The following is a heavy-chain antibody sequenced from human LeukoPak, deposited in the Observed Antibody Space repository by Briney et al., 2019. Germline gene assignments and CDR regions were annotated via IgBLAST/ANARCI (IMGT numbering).Heavy chain of an antibody. CDR3: ARSPGTMILVVIGNAFDM. Sequence: PGGSLRLSCAASGFTVSTKYMSWVRQAPGKGLEWVSIIYSGGSTDYADSVKGRFTISRDNSKNTVYLQMNSLRAEDTAVYYCARSPGTMILVVIGNAFDMWGQGTMVTVSS. V-gene: IGHV3-66*01. J-gene: IGHJ3*02. D-gene: IGHD3-22*01. CDR2: IYSGGST. CDR1: GFTVSTKY.